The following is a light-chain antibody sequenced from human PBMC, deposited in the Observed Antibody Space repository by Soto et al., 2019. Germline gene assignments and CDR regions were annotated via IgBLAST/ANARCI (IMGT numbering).Light chain of an antibody. Sequence: EIVMTQSPATLSVSPGERASLSCRASQSVGSNLAWYQQTAGQAPRLLIYGASTRATGIPARFRGSGSGTEFTLTLSSLKSEDFSVYSCQQYTTWPYTFGQGTKREIK. CDR1: QSVGSN. J-gene: IGKJ2*01. CDR2: GAS. V-gene: IGKV3-15*01. CDR3: QQYTTWPYT.